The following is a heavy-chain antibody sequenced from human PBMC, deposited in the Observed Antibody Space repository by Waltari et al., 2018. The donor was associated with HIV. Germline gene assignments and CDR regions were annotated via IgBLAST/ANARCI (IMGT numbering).Heavy chain of an antibody. CDR1: GASISSSSYY. CDR2: IYYSGTA. Sequence: QLHLQESGPGLVKPSETLSLTCSVSGASISSSSYYWAWIRQPPGKGLEWIGAIYYSGTAYYNPSVKSRVSASSDASKNELSLKLTSVTATDTALYYCARLRFHSLYYFDSWGPGILVTVSS. V-gene: IGHV4-39*01. D-gene: IGHD3-16*01. CDR3: ARLRFHSLYYFDS. J-gene: IGHJ4*02.